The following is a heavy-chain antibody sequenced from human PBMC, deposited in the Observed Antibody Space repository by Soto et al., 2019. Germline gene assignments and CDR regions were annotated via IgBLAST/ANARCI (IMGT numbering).Heavy chain of an antibody. CDR2: IYHSGST. J-gene: IGHJ4*02. CDR3: ARGPPFH. D-gene: IGHD3-16*01. CDR1: GGSVSSGGYS. Sequence: SETLSLTCAVSGGSVSSGGYSWSWIRQPPGKGLEWIGYIYHSGSTYYNPSLKSRVTISVDRSKNQFSLKLSSVTAADTAVYYCARGPPFHWGQGTLVTVSS. V-gene: IGHV4-30-2*01.